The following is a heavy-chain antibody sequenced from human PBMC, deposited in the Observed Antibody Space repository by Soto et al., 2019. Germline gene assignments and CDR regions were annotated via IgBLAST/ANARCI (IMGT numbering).Heavy chain of an antibody. J-gene: IGHJ4*02. V-gene: IGHV3-53*01. CDR3: GVQTGGGGY. CDR1: GFTVSNNY. CDR2: IYSGGYT. Sequence: EVQLVESGGGLIQPGGSLRLSCAVSGFTVSNNYMSWVRQAPGKGLEGVSVIYSGGYTAYGDSVKGRFTISRDNSKNTIYSQMKSRGAPDRDVYSCGVQTGGGGYWGQGTLVTVSS. D-gene: IGHD3-10*01.